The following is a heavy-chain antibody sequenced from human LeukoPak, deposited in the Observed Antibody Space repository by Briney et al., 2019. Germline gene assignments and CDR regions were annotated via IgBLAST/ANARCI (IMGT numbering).Heavy chain of an antibody. D-gene: IGHD6-19*01. J-gene: IGHJ4*02. V-gene: IGHV3-23*01. Sequence: GGSLSFSCAASGXTFSNYAMSWVRQAPGKGLEWVFSFSSSGSSTYYAASVKGRITISRDNSKNTVFLQMTSLRAEDTAVYYCATQRSGWHYFDYWGQGTLVTVSS. CDR1: GXTFSNYA. CDR2: FSSSGSST. CDR3: ATQRSGWHYFDY.